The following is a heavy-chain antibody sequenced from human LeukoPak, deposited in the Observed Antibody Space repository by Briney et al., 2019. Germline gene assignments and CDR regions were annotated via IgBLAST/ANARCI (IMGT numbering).Heavy chain of an antibody. Sequence: SETLSLTCTVSGGSISSYYWNWIRQPPGKGLEWIGYIYYSGGTNYNPSLKSRVTISVDTSKNQFSLKLSSVTAADTAVYYCARQGWVYYYDSSGLDAFDIWGQGTMVTVSS. J-gene: IGHJ3*02. CDR1: GGSISSYY. CDR3: ARQGWVYYYDSSGLDAFDI. V-gene: IGHV4-59*08. CDR2: IYYSGGT. D-gene: IGHD3-22*01.